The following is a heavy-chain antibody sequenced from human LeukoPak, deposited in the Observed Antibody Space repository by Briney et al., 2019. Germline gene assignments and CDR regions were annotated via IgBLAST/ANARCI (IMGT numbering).Heavy chain of an antibody. CDR1: GLTIGSRY. D-gene: IGHD3-10*01. Sequence: GGSLRLSCVASGLTIGSRYMNWVRQAPGKGLEWVSALYLAGNTYYADSVRGRFTISRDNSKNTLYLQMNSLRAEDTAVYYCAKDGRFGEGAYWGQGTLVTVSS. V-gene: IGHV3-53*01. J-gene: IGHJ4*02. CDR3: AKDGRFGEGAY. CDR2: LYLAGNT.